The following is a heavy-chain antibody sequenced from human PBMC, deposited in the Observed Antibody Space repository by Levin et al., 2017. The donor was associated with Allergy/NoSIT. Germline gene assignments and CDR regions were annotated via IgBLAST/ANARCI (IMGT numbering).Heavy chain of an antibody. CDR2: IYDSGNT. CDR3: ARGTRGYSYGYPYFDY. CDR1: GGSISSGGYY. Sequence: SQTLSLTCTVSGGSISSGGYYWSWIRQIPGKGLECIGFIYDSGNTYYNPSLKSRFTFSVDTSKNQFSLRLSSVTAADTAVYYCARGTRGYSYGYPYFDYWGQGTLVTVSS. V-gene: IGHV4-31*03. J-gene: IGHJ4*02. D-gene: IGHD5-18*01.